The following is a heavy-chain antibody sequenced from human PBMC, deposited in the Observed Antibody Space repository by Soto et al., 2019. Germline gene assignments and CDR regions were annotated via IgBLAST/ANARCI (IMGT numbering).Heavy chain of an antibody. J-gene: IGHJ4*02. D-gene: IGHD2-21*01. CDR1: GYTFTSYG. CDR2: VSTYNGNT. Sequence: QVQLVQSGAEVKKPGASVKVSCKDSGYTFTSYGINWVRQAPGPGLEWMGRVSTYNGNTNYATRCQGRVTLRSDTSTTTAYMGLMCLRSDDTATYYCARERGLTVSTLLGYWCQGTLVSVSS. CDR3: ARERGLTVSTLLGY. V-gene: IGHV1-18*01.